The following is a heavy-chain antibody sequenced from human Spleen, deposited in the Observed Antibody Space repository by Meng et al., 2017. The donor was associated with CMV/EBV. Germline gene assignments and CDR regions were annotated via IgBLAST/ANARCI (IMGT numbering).Heavy chain of an antibody. D-gene: IGHD1-26*01. CDR2: ITWDGGST. CDR3: VRERYGSDGDY. Sequence: SCVSSGCTFDDYSMNLVRQVPGKGLEWVSFITWDGGSTYYADSVKGRFTISRDNSKNSLYLQMNSLRIEDTALYYCVRERYGSDGDYWGQGTLVTVSS. CDR1: GCTFDDYS. J-gene: IGHJ4*02. V-gene: IGHV3-43*01.